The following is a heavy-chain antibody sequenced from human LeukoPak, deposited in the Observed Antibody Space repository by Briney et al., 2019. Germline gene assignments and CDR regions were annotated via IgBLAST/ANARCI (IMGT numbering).Heavy chain of an antibody. CDR3: AKDGNYYDSSGPAFDI. J-gene: IGHJ3*02. Sequence: GWSLRLSCAASGCTFSSYAMSWVPQAPGKGLEWVSAISGSGGSTYYADSVKGRFTISRDNSKNTLYLQMNSLRAEDTAVYYCAKDGNYYDSSGPAFDIWGQGTMVTVSS. CDR2: ISGSGGST. V-gene: IGHV3-23*01. D-gene: IGHD3-22*01. CDR1: GCTFSSYA.